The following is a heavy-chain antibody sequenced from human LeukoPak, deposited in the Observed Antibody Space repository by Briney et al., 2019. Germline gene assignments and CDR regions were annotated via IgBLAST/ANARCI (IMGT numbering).Heavy chain of an antibody. Sequence: GGSLRLSCAASGFTFSSYAMHWVRQAPGKGLEYVSAISSNGGSTYYANSVKGRFTISRDNSKNTLYLQMGSLRAEDMAVYYCAKDRSGGELLPFDYWGQGTLVTVSS. CDR3: AKDRSGGELLPFDY. J-gene: IGHJ4*02. D-gene: IGHD1-26*01. CDR1: GFTFSSYA. V-gene: IGHV3-64*01. CDR2: ISSNGGST.